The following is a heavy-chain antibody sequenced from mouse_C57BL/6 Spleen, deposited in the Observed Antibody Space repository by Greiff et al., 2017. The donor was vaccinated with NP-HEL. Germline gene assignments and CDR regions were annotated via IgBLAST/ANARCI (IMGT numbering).Heavy chain of an antibody. Sequence: VKVVESGPELVKPGASVKISCKASGYAFSSSWMNWVKQRPGKGLEWIGRIYPGDGDTNYNGKFKGKATLTADKSSSTAYMQLSSLTSEDSAVYFCARDLGYWGQGTTLTVSS. CDR2: IYPGDGDT. V-gene: IGHV1-82*01. CDR3: ARDLGY. J-gene: IGHJ2*01. CDR1: GYAFSSSW.